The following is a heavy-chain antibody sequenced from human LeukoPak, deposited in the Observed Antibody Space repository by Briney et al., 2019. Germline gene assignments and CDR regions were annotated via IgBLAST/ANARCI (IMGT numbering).Heavy chain of an antibody. CDR3: ARGKESSSPSFDY. CDR1: AYTFTSYD. Sequence: ASVKLSFNSSAYTFTSYDINWVRQATGQGLEWMGWMNPNSGNTGYAQKFQGRVTITRNTSISTAYIELSSLRSEDTAVYYCARGKESSSPSFDYWGQGTLGTVSS. CDR2: MNPNSGNT. D-gene: IGHD6-6*01. V-gene: IGHV1-8*03. J-gene: IGHJ4*02.